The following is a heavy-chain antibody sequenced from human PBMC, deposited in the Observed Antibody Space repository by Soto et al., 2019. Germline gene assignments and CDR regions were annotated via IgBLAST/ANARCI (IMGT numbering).Heavy chain of an antibody. V-gene: IGHV4-34*01. D-gene: IGHD4-4*01. Sequence: QVQLQQWGAGLLKPSETLSLTCAVYGGSFSGYYWSWIRQPPGKGLEWIGEINHSGSTNYNPLLKSRLNISVDTSKNQFSLKPSSVTAADTAVYYCAREPRFRHSNYYYYYYMDVWGKGTTVTVS. J-gene: IGHJ6*03. CDR3: AREPRFRHSNYYYYYYMDV. CDR2: INHSGST. CDR1: GGSFSGYY.